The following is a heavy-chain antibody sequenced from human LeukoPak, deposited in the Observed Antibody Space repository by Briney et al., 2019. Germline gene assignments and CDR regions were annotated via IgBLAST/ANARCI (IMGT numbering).Heavy chain of an antibody. D-gene: IGHD6-13*01. V-gene: IGHV1-8*01. CDR3: ARGSAAAYYLFDY. CDR2: MNPNSGIT. CDR1: GYTFTSYV. J-gene: IGHJ4*02. Sequence: GASVKVSCKASGYTFTSYVINWVRQATGQGLEWMGWMNPNSGITGYAQKFQGRVTMTRNTSISTAYMELSSLRSEDTAVYYCARGSAAAYYLFDYWGQGTLVTVSS.